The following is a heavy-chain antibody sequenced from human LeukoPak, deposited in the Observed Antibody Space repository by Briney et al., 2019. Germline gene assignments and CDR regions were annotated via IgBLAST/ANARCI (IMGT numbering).Heavy chain of an antibody. CDR1: GGTFSSYA. CDR2: IIPIFGTA. V-gene: IGHV1-69*13. J-gene: IGHJ6*02. Sequence: SVKVSCKASGGTFSSYAISWVRQAPGQGLEWMGGIIPIFGTANYAQKFQGRVTITADESTSTAYMELSSLRSEDTAVYYCARDFLPQVVPAAKDYYYGMDVWGQGTTVTVSS. D-gene: IGHD2-2*01. CDR3: ARDFLPQVVPAAKDYYYGMDV.